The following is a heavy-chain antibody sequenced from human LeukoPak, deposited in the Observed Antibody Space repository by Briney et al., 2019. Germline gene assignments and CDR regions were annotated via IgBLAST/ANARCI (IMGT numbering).Heavy chain of an antibody. CDR1: GGSISSHY. CDR3: ARGGVDYGDYDM. J-gene: IGHJ4*02. V-gene: IGHV4-59*11. D-gene: IGHD4-17*01. CDR2: IYYSGST. Sequence: TSETLSPTCTVAGGSISSHYWSWIRQPPGKGLEWIGYIYYSGSTNYNPSLKSRVTISVDTSKNQFSLKLSSVTAADTAVYYCARGGVDYGDYDMWGQGTLVTVSS.